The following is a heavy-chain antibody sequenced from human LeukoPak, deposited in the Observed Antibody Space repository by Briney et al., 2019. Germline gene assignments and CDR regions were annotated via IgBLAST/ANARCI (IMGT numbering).Heavy chain of an antibody. CDR3: ARVRTEWYIDL. D-gene: IGHD2-8*02. Sequence: PGGSLRLSCAASGFIFSPYWVTWVRQGPGMGLEWVANMKEDGGEKFYVDSVRGRFPISRDNAKNSLYLQMNSLRVEDTGVYYCARVRTEWYIDLWGRGTLVTVST. CDR1: GFIFSPYW. J-gene: IGHJ2*01. CDR2: MKEDGGEK. V-gene: IGHV3-7*01.